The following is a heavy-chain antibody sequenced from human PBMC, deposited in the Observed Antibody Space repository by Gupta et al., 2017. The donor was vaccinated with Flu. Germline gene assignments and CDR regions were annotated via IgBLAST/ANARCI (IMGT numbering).Heavy chain of an antibody. Sequence: MSWVGQEAGRGLEWVSALSPTNARTCYADSVKGRFTISRGSSKNTLYLQMTSRRAEDTAIYFCAKPRNSGLYGAVDGWGQGTLVTVSS. D-gene: IGHD1-26*01. V-gene: IGHV3-23*01. CDR2: LSPTNART. CDR3: AKPRNSGLYGAVDG. J-gene: IGHJ3*01.